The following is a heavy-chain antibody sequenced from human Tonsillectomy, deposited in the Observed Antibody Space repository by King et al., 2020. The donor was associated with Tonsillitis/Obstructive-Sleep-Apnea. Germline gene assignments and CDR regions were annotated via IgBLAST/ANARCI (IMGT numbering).Heavy chain of an antibody. Sequence: VQLQQWGAGLLKPSETLSLTCAVYGGSFSGYYWSWIRQPPGKGLEWIGEINHSGSTNYNPSLKSRVTISVDTSKNQFSLKLSSVTAADTAVYYCASGXXQXXYGGTGRYXXXXXQGTLVTVSS. J-gene: IGHJ4*02. CDR1: GGSFSGYY. D-gene: IGHD4-23*01. CDR2: INHSGST. V-gene: IGHV4-34*01. CDR3: ASGXXQXXYGGTGRYXXX.